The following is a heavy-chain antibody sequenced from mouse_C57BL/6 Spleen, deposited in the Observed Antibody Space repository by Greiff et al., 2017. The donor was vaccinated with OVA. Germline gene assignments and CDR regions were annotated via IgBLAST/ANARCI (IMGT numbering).Heavy chain of an antibody. CDR1: GFTFSDYG. Sequence: DVKLVESGGGLVKPGGSLKLSCAASGFTFSDYGMHWVRQAPEKGLEWVAYISSGSSTIYYADTVKGRFTISRDNAKNTLFLQMTSLRSEDTAMYYCARRDYRDYYAMDYWGQGTSVTVSS. CDR2: ISSGSSTI. D-gene: IGHD2-14*01. V-gene: IGHV5-17*01. CDR3: ARRDYRDYYAMDY. J-gene: IGHJ4*01.